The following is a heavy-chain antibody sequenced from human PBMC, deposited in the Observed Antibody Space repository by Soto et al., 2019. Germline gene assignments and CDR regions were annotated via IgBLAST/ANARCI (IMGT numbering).Heavy chain of an antibody. CDR3: ARGDHGTGGYPLTDFDY. CDR1: GYSFTGYY. V-gene: IGHV1-2*02. CDR2: IDPDSGAT. Sequence: HEHLVQSGAEVKRPWASLKVSCKASGYSFTGYYIHWVRQAPGQGLGWMGWIDPDSGATNYALNSQGRVTLTTDTSISTASMDLTSLTSDDTAVYYCARGDHGTGGYPLTDFDYWGQGTLVIVSS. J-gene: IGHJ4*02. D-gene: IGHD2-8*02.